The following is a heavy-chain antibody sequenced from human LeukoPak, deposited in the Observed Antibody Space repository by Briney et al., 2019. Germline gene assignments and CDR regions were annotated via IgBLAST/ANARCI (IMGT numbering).Heavy chain of an antibody. CDR2: ISGSGGST. D-gene: IGHD3-10*01. J-gene: IGHJ4*02. CDR1: GFTFRSYA. CDR3: AKDQVYYGSGRSDY. Sequence: GGSLRLSCAASGFTFRSYAMSWVRQAPGKGLEWVSAISGSGGSTYYADSVKGRFTISRDNSKNTLYLQMNSLRAEDTAVYYCAKDQVYYGSGRSDYWGQGTLVTVSS. V-gene: IGHV3-23*01.